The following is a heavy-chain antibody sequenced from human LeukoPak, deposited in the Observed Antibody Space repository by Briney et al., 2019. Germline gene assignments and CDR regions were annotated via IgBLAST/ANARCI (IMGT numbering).Heavy chain of an antibody. CDR1: GFTFSNFA. D-gene: IGHD3-16*01. V-gene: IGHV3-30-3*01. Sequence: PGGSLRLSCAASGFTFSNFAMHWVGKAPGKGLEGVAVISYDGDNEYYADSVKGQFTISRDNSKDRLYLQMNSLRPEDTAMYYCARVRGGRSWYYYGMDVWGRGTTVTVSS. CDR3: ARVRGGRSWYYYGMDV. J-gene: IGHJ6*02. CDR2: ISYDGDNE.